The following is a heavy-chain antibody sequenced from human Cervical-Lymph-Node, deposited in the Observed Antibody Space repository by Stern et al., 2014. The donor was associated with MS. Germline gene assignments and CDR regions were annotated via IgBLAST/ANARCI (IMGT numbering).Heavy chain of an antibody. V-gene: IGHV1-2*02. CDR2: INPKTGAK. Sequence: VQLVESGAEAKKPGASVSVSCMASGYTFTDYYVHWVRQAPGQGLEWMGWINPKTGAKLYAQRFQGRVTITKDTSTTTVYMELNRLRSDDTALYYCAKSGAPFDWLLHSCFDPWGQGTLVTVSS. CDR1: GYTFTDYY. D-gene: IGHD3-9*01. J-gene: IGHJ5*02. CDR3: AKSGAPFDWLLHSCFDP.